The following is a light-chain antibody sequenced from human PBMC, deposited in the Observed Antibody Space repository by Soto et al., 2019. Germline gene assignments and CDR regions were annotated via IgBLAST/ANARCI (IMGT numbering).Light chain of an antibody. CDR2: AAS. CDR3: QQSYSTWT. Sequence: DIHMTQSPSSLSASVGGTVTITCRASQSISSYLNWYQQKPGKAPKLLIYAASSLQSGVPSRFSGSGSGTDFTLTISSLQPEDFATYYCQQSYSTWTFGQGTKVDI. V-gene: IGKV1-39*01. CDR1: QSISSY. J-gene: IGKJ1*01.